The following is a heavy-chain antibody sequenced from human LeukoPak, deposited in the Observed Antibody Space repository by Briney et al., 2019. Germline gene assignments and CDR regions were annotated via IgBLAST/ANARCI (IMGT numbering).Heavy chain of an antibody. D-gene: IGHD2-15*01. Sequence: SETLSLTCTVSGGSISRNYWYWIRQPPGKGLEWIGNIYYSETTNYNPSLKSRVSISVDTSKNLLSLKLTSVTAADTAVYYCARHIICSGGRCSAYHSDYWGHGNLVTVSS. CDR3: ARHIICSGGRCSAYHSDY. J-gene: IGHJ4*01. CDR1: GGSISRNY. CDR2: IYYSETT. V-gene: IGHV4-59*08.